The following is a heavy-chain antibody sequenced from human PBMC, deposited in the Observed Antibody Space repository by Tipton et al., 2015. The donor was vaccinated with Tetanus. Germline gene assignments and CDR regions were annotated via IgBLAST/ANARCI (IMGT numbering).Heavy chain of an antibody. CDR2: IHPSGIT. CDR1: GESFSDYY. D-gene: IGHD5-24*01. V-gene: IGHV4-34*01. Sequence: TLPLTCAVYGESFSDYYWSWIRQPPGKGLEWIGEIHPSGITDYNPSLKSRVIISVGTSKNQFSLKLSSVTAADSALYFCGRGTDAYKSGNYWGQGTLVTVSS. CDR3: GRGTDAYKSGNY. J-gene: IGHJ4*01.